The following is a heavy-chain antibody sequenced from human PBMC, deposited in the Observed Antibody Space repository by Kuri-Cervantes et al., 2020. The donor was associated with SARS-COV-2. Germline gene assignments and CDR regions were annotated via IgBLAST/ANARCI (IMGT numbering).Heavy chain of an antibody. D-gene: IGHD3-22*01. CDR1: GFTVSSNY. V-gene: IGHV3-53*01. CDR3: ARGHDRRVYFSTPAPFYFDF. CDR2: IYSGGST. J-gene: IGHJ4*02. Sequence: GESLKISCAASGFTVSSNYMSWVRQAPGKGLEWASVIYSGGSTSYADSVKGRFTISRDNSRNTLYLQMNSLRAEDTAVYYCARGHDRRVYFSTPAPFYFDFWGQGILVTVSS.